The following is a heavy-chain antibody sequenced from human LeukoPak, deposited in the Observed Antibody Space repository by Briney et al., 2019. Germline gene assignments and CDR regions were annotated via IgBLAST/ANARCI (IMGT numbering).Heavy chain of an antibody. V-gene: IGHV1-18*01. CDR1: GYTFTSYG. D-gene: IGHD6-13*01. CDR2: ISAYNGNT. J-gene: IGHJ4*02. Sequence: ASVKVSCKASGYTFTSYGISWVRQAPGQGLEWMGWISAYNGNTNYAQKLQGRVTMTTDTSTSTAYMELRSLRSDDTAVYYCARGRYLTTLGGAAAGFLDNWGQGTLVTVSS. CDR3: ARGRYLTTLGGAAAGFLDN.